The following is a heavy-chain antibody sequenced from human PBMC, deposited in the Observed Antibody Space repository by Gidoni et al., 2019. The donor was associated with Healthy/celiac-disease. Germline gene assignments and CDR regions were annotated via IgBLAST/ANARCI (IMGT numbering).Heavy chain of an antibody. CDR2: TSSSSSYI. V-gene: IGHV3-21*01. J-gene: IGHJ4*02. Sequence: EVQLVESGGGLAKPGGSLRLSCAASGSAFSRYSTNWVRQAPGKGLEWVSSTSSSSSYIYYADPVKGRFTISRDNAKNSLYLQMNSLRAEDTAVYYCARLAPGPSAFDYWGQGTLVTVSS. D-gene: IGHD2-8*02. CDR1: GSAFSRYS. CDR3: ARLAPGPSAFDY.